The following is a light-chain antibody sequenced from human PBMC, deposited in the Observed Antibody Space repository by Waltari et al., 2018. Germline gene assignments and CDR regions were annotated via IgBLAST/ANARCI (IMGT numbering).Light chain of an antibody. CDR1: QSITTW. Sequence: DIQMTQSPSTLSASVGDRVTITCRDSQSITTWLAWYQQKPGKAPKLLIYKASNLESGVPSRFSGSGSGTEFTLTISSLQPDDFATYYCQQYDNYWTFGQGTKVEIK. V-gene: IGKV1-5*03. J-gene: IGKJ1*01. CDR2: KAS. CDR3: QQYDNYWT.